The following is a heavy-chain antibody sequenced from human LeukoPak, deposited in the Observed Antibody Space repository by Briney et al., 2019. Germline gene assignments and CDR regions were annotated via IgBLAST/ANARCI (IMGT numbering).Heavy chain of an antibody. Sequence: MTSETLSLTCSVSGVSISAYYWSWIRQPAGKGLEWIGRIYTSGSTNYNPSLKSRVTMSVDTSKNQFSLKLSSVTAADTAVYYCARDSRGKSSIAARRFDYWGQGTLVTVSS. CDR1: GVSISAYY. V-gene: IGHV4-4*07. J-gene: IGHJ4*02. CDR3: ARDSRGKSSIAARRFDY. D-gene: IGHD6-6*01. CDR2: IYTSGST.